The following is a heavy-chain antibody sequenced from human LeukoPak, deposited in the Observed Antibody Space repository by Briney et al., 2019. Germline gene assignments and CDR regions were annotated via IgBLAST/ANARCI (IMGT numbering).Heavy chain of an antibody. CDR1: GGSISNYY. CDR3: ARDELLWFGESGWFDP. CDR2: IYYSGST. V-gene: IGHV4-59*12. J-gene: IGHJ5*02. D-gene: IGHD3-10*01. Sequence: SETLSLTCTVSGGSISNYYWSWIRQPPGKGLEWIGSIYYSGSTYYNPSLKSRVTISVDTSKNQFSLKLSSVTAADTAVYYCARDELLWFGESGWFDPWGQGTLVTVSS.